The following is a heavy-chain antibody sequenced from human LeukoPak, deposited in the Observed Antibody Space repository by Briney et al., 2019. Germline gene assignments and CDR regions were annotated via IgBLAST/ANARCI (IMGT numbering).Heavy chain of an antibody. Sequence: ASVKVSCKAFGYTFTSYGISWVRQPPGQGLEWMGWISGYNGNTNYAEKLQGRVTMTTDTSTSTAYMEVRSLRSDETAVYYCARDVYYDIAAGPSSYYDAMDVWGQGTTVTVYS. CDR1: GYTFTSYG. J-gene: IGHJ6*02. CDR3: ARDVYYDIAAGPSSYYDAMDV. D-gene: IGHD3-9*01. V-gene: IGHV1-18*01. CDR2: ISGYNGNT.